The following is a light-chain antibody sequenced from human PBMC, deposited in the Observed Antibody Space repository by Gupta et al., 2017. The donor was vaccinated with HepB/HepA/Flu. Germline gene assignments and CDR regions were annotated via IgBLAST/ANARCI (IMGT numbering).Light chain of an antibody. CDR2: STN. V-gene: IGLV7-43*01. Sequence: QTVVTQEPAVTVSPGGTVTLTCASSTGAVTSGYYPSWFQQKPGQAPRALIYSTNNKHSWTPARFSGSLLGGKAVLTLSGVQPEDEADYYCLLYYGRIRVFSGGTKLTVL. J-gene: IGLJ3*02. CDR3: LLYYGRIRV. CDR1: TGAVTSGYY.